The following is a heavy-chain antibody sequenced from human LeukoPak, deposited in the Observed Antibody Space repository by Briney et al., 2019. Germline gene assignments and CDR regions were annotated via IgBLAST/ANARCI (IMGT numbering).Heavy chain of an antibody. CDR2: ISSSSSYI. J-gene: IGHJ4*02. D-gene: IGHD5-12*01. CDR1: GFTFSSYS. CDR3: ARVALRAPLDY. V-gene: IGHV3-21*01. Sequence: GGSLRLSCAASGFTFSSYSMNWVRQAPGKGLEWVSSISSSSSYIYYADSVKGRFTISRDNAKNSLYLQMNSLRGEDTAVYYCARVALRAPLDYWGQGTLVTVSS.